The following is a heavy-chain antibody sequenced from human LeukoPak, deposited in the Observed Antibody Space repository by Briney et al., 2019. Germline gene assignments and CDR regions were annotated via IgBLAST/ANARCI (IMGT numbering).Heavy chain of an antibody. CDR1: GGSISSGGYS. CDR2: IYHSGST. J-gene: IGHJ6*04. V-gene: IGHV4-30-2*01. D-gene: IGHD4-11*01. Sequence: PSQTLSLTCAVSGGSISSGGYSWSWIRQPPGKGLEWIGYIYHSGSTYYNPSLKSRVTISVDRSKNQFSLKLSSVTAADTAVYYCARDTVTAAEGYYYYGMDVWGKGTTVTVSS. CDR3: ARDTVTAAEGYYYYGMDV.